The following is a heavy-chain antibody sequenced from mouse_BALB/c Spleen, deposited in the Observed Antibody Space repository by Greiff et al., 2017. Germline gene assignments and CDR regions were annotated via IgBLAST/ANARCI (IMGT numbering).Heavy chain of an antibody. CDR2: ISYSGST. J-gene: IGHJ4*01. V-gene: IGHV3-2*02. CDR1: GYSITSDYA. Sequence: EVQLVESGPGLVKPSQSLSLTCTVTGYSITSDYAWNWIRQFPGNKLEWMGYISYSGSTSYNPSLKSRISITRDTSKNQFFLQLNSMTTEDTATYYCERRDGYYVMDYWGQGTSVTVSS. CDR3: ERRDGYYVMDY. D-gene: IGHD2-3*01.